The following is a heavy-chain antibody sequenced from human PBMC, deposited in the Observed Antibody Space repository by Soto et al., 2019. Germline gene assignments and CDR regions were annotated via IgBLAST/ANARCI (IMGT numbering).Heavy chain of an antibody. V-gene: IGHV3-23*01. D-gene: IGHD2-15*01. CDR3: AKDKSCSDGVCYLDY. Sequence: GGSLRLSCAASGFIFSNYAMSWVRQAPGKGLEWVSGIGGSNGKTYYADSVLGRFTVSRDNSKNTLFLQMNSLRAEDTAVYYCAKDKSCSDGVCYLDYWGQGTLVTVSS. CDR2: IGGSNGKT. CDR1: GFIFSNYA. J-gene: IGHJ4*01.